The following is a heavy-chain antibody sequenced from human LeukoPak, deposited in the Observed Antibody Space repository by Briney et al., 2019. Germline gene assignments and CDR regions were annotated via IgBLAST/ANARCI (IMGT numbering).Heavy chain of an antibody. Sequence: QSGGSLRLSCAASGFNFDDYVMHWVRQAPGKGLEWVSVISGDGGTTYYADSVKGRFTVSRDNSKNSLNLQMNSLRTEDTALYYCVKGRYCGGGCYSGSFDVWGQGTMVTVSS. V-gene: IGHV3-43*02. D-gene: IGHD2-21*02. CDR1: GFNFDDYV. CDR3: VKGRYCGGGCYSGSFDV. CDR2: ISGDGGTT. J-gene: IGHJ3*01.